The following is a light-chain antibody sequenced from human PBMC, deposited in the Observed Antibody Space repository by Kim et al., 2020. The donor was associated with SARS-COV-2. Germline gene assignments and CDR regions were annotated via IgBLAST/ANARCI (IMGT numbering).Light chain of an antibody. V-gene: IGLV2-14*04. CDR2: AGS. J-gene: IGLJ1*01. Sequence: LLMTTSCPGTSSNLGTYNYVFLYQQTPGKAGNLMLYAGSKRPSVASNRFSGSKSGNTAYLTSCGHQTEDAADYYCGSYTTSSTWVFRTGPKVTVL. CDR1: SSNLGTYNY. CDR3: GSYTTSSTWV.